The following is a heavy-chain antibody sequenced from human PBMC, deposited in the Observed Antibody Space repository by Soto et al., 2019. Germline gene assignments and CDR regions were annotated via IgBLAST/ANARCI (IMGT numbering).Heavy chain of an antibody. CDR1: GFTFSSYA. CDR2: ISYDGSNK. V-gene: IGHV3-30-3*01. Sequence: VGSLRLSCAASGFTFSSYAMHWVRQAPGKGLEWVAVISYDGSNKYYADSVKGRFTISRDNSKNTLYLQMNSLRAEDTAVYYCARELADKYGSGTNDYWGQGTLVTVSS. D-gene: IGHD3-10*01. CDR3: ARELADKYGSGTNDY. J-gene: IGHJ4*02.